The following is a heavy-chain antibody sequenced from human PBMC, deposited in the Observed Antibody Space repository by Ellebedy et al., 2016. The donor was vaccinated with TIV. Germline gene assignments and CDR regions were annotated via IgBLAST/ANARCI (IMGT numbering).Heavy chain of an antibody. D-gene: IGHD5-12*01. CDR3: ARVLPGYDYTDS. V-gene: IGHV3-7*01. CDR2: IRTDGSEQ. Sequence: GESLKISCAASGFTFSNYWMSWVRQAPGKGREWVANIRTDGSEQYYVDSVKGRFTISRDNSKNSLSLQMNSLRADDTAVYYCARVLPGYDYTDSWGQGTQVSVSS. J-gene: IGHJ4*02. CDR1: GFTFSNYW.